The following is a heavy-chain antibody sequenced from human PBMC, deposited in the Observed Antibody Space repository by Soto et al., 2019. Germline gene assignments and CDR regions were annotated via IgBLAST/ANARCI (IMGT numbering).Heavy chain of an antibody. CDR3: ARVLQQVVQYYYYYGMDV. Sequence: ASVKVSCKASGYTFTSYYMHWVRQAPGQGLEWMGIINPSGGSTSYAQKFHGRVTMTRDTSTGTVYMELSSLRSEDAAVYYRARVLQQVVQYYYYYGMDVWGQGTTVTVSS. CDR1: GYTFTSYY. CDR2: INPSGGST. J-gene: IGHJ6*02. D-gene: IGHD6-13*01. V-gene: IGHV1-46*03.